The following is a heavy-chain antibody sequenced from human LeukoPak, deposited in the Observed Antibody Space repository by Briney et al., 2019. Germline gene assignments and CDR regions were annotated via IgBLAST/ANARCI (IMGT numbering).Heavy chain of an antibody. D-gene: IGHD3-10*01. CDR1: GASIRSYY. V-gene: IGHV4-59*01. J-gene: IGHJ4*02. Sequence: PSETLSLTCAVSGASIRSYYWSWIRQPPGKGLEWIGDVNYSGRTKNNPSLKSRAAMSVDMSKNQFSLKLNSVTAADTAVYYCARVVFGELSAFFDFWGQGMLVTVSS. CDR2: VNYSGRT. CDR3: ARVVFGELSAFFDF.